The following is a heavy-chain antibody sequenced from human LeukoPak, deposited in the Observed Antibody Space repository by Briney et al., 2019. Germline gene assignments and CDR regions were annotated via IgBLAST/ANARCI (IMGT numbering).Heavy chain of an antibody. J-gene: IGHJ6*03. Sequence: GASVKVSCKASGYTFTSYGISWVRQAPGQGLEWMGWISPYNSNTNNAQKLQGRVTMTTDTSTSTAYMELRSLRPDDTAVYYCARDVITKHLRNYYYYMDVWGKGTTVTVSS. CDR3: ARDVITKHLRNYYYYMDV. CDR2: ISPYNSNT. D-gene: IGHD3-10*01. V-gene: IGHV1-18*01. CDR1: GYTFTSYG.